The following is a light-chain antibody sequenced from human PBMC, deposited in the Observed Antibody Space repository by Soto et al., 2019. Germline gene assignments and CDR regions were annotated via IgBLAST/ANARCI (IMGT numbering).Light chain of an antibody. CDR2: ANS. CDR1: SSNIGAGYD. V-gene: IGLV1-40*01. CDR3: QSYDSTVSGYV. Sequence: QSLLAHPPSVSGVPGQRVTISCTGTSSNIGAGYDVHWYQHLPGTAPRLVIYANSNRPLGVPDRFSGSESGASASLVITGLQAEDEADYYCQSYDSTVSGYVFGTGTKVTVL. J-gene: IGLJ1*01.